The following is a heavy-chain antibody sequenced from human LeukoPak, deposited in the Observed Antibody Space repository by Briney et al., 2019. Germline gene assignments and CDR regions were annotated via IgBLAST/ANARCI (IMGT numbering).Heavy chain of an antibody. CDR2: INHSGST. CDR1: GESFSGYY. CDR3: AAVAYYYGMDV. Sequence: KPSETLSLTCAVCGESFSGYYWSWIRQPPGKGLEWIGEINHSGSTNYNPSLKSRVTISVDTSKNQFSLKLSSVTAADTAVYYCAAVAYYYGMDVWGQGTTVTVSS. V-gene: IGHV4-34*01. D-gene: IGHD2-15*01. J-gene: IGHJ6*02.